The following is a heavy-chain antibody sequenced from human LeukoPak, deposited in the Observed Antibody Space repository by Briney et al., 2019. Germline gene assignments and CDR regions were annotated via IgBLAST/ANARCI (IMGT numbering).Heavy chain of an antibody. J-gene: IGHJ1*01. D-gene: IGHD2-15*01. V-gene: IGHV4-39*01. CDR2: IYYSGST. CDR1: GGSISSSSYY. Sequence: SETLSLTCTVSGGSISSSSYYWGWIRQPPGTGLEWIASIYYSGSTYYNPSLKSRVTISGDTSKNQFSLKLSSVTAADTAVYYCARLGYCSGGSCYRYFQYWGQGTLVTVSS. CDR3: ARLGYCSGGSCYRYFQY.